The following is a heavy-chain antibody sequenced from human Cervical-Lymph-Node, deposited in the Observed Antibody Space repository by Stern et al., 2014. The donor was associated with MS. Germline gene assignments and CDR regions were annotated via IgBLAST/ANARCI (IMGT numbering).Heavy chain of an antibody. Sequence: QITLKESGPALVKRTQTLTLTCSFSGFSLTSSGMSVSWIRQPPGKALEWLARLEWDAGKYYSPSLGTKLTFSKCTPTQHEVLSVANRGPIDTGTYYCARTALGAWLYFDYWGQGALITVS. CDR2: LEWDAGK. V-gene: IGHV2-70*04. CDR1: GFSLTSSGMS. D-gene: IGHD3-10*01. CDR3: ARTALGAWLYFDY. J-gene: IGHJ4*02.